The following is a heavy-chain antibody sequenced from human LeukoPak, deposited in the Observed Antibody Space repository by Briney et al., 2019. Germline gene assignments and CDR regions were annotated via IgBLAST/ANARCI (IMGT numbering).Heavy chain of an antibody. Sequence: GSLRLSCAASGFTFSSYEMNWVRQAPGKGLEWVSYISSSGSTIYYADSVKGRFTISRDNAKNSLYLQMNSLRAEDTAVYYCARGPTYGQAFDYWGQGTLVSVSS. CDR2: ISSSGSTI. D-gene: IGHD3-10*01. CDR3: ARGPTYGQAFDY. J-gene: IGHJ4*02. V-gene: IGHV3-48*03. CDR1: GFTFSSYE.